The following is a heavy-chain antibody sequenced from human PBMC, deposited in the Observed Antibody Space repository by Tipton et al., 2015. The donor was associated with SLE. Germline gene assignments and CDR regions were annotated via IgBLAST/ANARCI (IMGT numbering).Heavy chain of an antibody. CDR3: ARGGVGHFYDY. J-gene: IGHJ4*02. CDR1: GGSFSTYY. D-gene: IGHD1-26*01. V-gene: IGHV4-4*07. Sequence: TLSLTCTFFGGSFSTYYGHWIRQPAGKGLAWIGRIYTGGSTNYNSSLKSRVTMSIDTSKNQFSLKLSSVTAADTAVYYCARGGVGHFYDYWGQGTLVIVSS. CDR2: IYTGGST.